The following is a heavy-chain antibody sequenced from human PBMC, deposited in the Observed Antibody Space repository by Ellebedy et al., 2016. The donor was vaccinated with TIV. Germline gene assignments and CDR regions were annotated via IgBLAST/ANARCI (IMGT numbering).Heavy chain of an antibody. D-gene: IGHD3-16*01. V-gene: IGHV3-53*01. CDR1: GFTASSSY. Sequence: GESLKISCAASGFTASSSYMTWVRQAPGQGLEWVSVVYSGGNTYYADSVKGRFTISRDNSKNTLSLEMNSLRVDETAVYFCVRGPVRYTQKGGFLDYWGQGTLVTVSS. J-gene: IGHJ4*02. CDR3: VRGPVRYTQKGGFLDY. CDR2: VYSGGNT.